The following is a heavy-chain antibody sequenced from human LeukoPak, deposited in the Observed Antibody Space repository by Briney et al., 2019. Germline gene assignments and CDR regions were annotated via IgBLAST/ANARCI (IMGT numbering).Heavy chain of an antibody. CDR2: INPNSGGT. J-gene: IGHJ5*02. D-gene: IGHD2-2*01. Sequence: ASVKVSCKASGYTFTGYYMHWVRQAPGQGLEWMGWINPNSGGTNYAQKFQGRVTMTRDTSISTAYMELSRLRSDDTAVYYCARDRLGYCSSTSCSRTLLHNNWFDPWGQGTLVTVSS. CDR1: GYTFTGYY. V-gene: IGHV1-2*02. CDR3: ARDRLGYCSSTSCSRTLLHNNWFDP.